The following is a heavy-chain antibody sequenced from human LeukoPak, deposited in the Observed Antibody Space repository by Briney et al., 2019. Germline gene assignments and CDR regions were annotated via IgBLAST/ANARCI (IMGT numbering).Heavy chain of an antibody. V-gene: IGHV1-2*02. CDR2: INPNSGGT. Sequence: GASVKVSCKASGYTFTGYYMHWVRQAPGQGLEWMGWINPNSGGTNYAQKFQGRVTMTRDTSISTAYMELSRLRSDDTAVYYCASGRGSGSCLQLYYFDYWGQGTLVTVSS. D-gene: IGHD1-26*01. CDR3: ASGRGSGSCLQLYYFDY. CDR1: GYTFTGYY. J-gene: IGHJ4*02.